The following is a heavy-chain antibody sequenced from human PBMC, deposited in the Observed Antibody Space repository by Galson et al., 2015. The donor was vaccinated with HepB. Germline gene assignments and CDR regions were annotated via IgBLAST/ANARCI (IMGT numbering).Heavy chain of an antibody. D-gene: IGHD3-10*01. J-gene: IGHJ5*02. CDR2: MNPDNGNT. Sequence: SVKVSCKASGYTFTTYDINWMRQATGQGLEWMGWMNPDNGNTGYAQKFQGRVTMTRNTSINTAFMELSSLTSEDTAVYYCARDPWVGELLGWFDPWGQGTLVTVSS. CDR3: ARDPWVGELLGWFDP. V-gene: IGHV1-8*01. CDR1: GYTFTTYD.